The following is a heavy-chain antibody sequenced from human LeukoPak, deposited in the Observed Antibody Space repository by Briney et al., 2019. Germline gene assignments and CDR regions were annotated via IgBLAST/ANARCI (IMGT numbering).Heavy chain of an antibody. J-gene: IGHJ4*02. Sequence: SETLSLTCNVSGASMSSNYWSWIRQPPGKGLEWIGYIYHSGNTNYSPFLESRVTMSVDESKNQFSLRVHFVSAADTAVYYCASTRRAAVAGRFDSWGQGTLVTVSS. CDR3: ASTRRAAVAGRFDS. V-gene: IGHV4-4*09. D-gene: IGHD6-19*01. CDR1: GASMSSNY. CDR2: IYHSGNT.